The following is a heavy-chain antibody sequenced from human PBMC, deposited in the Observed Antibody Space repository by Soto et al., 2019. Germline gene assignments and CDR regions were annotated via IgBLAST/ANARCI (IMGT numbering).Heavy chain of an antibody. CDR1: GYTFTSND. J-gene: IGHJ4*02. CDR2: MSPKSGDT. D-gene: IGHD7-27*01. V-gene: IGHV1-8*01. Sequence: QVQLVQSGAEVKKPGASVKVSCKGSGYTFTSNDINWVRQATGQGFEWMGWMSPKSGDTGYSQKFQGRVTMTRDTSRSTAYMELRSLRSEDTAVYDCAGGPPSWGFDFWGQGTLVTVSS. CDR3: AGGPPSWGFDF.